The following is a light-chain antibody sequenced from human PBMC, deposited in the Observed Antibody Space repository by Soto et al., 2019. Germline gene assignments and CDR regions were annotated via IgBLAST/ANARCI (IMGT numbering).Light chain of an antibody. CDR3: QQYDNLPPFT. V-gene: IGKV1-33*01. J-gene: IGKJ3*01. CDR2: GAS. CDR1: QYIRKY. Sequence: DIQMTQSPSSLSASVGDRVTITCQASQYIRKYLNWYQQKPGRAPKLLIYGASYLETGVPSRFSGSGYGTDFNFTISSLQPEDIATYYCQQYDNLPPFTFGPGTKVAVK.